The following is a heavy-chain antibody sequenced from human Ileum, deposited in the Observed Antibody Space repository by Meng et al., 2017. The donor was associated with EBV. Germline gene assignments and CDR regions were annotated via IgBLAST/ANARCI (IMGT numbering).Heavy chain of an antibody. J-gene: IGHJ5*02. CDR1: GDSVSSDKTA. V-gene: IGHV6-1*01. CDR3: ATSRIAKFDR. Sequence: QLPLPESGPGLVPPSQSLSPSCVISGDSVSSDKTAWNWIRQSPSRGLEWLGRTYRRSRWYYDYALSVKSRINISPDTSKNQVSLQLNSVTDEDTGIYYCATSRIAKFDRWGQGTLVTVSS. CDR2: TYRRSRWYY.